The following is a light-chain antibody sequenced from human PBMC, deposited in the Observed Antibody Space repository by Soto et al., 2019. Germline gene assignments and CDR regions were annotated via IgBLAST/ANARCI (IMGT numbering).Light chain of an antibody. CDR3: SSYSSTTLL. V-gene: IGLV2-14*01. CDR2: EVS. Sequence: QSALTDPASVSGSPGQSITISCTGTSSDVGGHDYVSWYQQHPGKAPKLIIFEVSYRPSGISNRFSGSKSGNTASLTISGLQAEDEADYYCSSYSSTTLLFGAGTKVTVL. CDR1: SSDVGGHDY. J-gene: IGLJ1*01.